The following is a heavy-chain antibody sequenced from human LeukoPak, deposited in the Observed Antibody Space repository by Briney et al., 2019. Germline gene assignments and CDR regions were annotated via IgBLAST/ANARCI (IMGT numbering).Heavy chain of an antibody. V-gene: IGHV4-59*01. CDR1: GGSITSYY. D-gene: IGHD3-16*01. J-gene: IGHJ4*02. Sequence: PSETLSLTCTVSGGSITSYYWSWIRQPPGKGLEWIGYIYYSGSTDSNPSLKSRVTISIDKSKNHLSLKLSSVTAADTAVYYCARGWAYFDYWGQGTLVTASS. CDR2: IYYSGST. CDR3: ARGWAYFDY.